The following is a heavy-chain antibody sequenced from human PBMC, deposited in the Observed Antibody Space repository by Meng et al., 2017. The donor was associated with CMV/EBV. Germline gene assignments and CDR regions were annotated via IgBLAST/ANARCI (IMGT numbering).Heavy chain of an antibody. CDR2: IYCSGNT. Sequence: QLPLQESGPELVTPSQPLSLTCPFSGVSLSSCGGCWSWIRQPPGKGLEWLAYIYCSGNTPYTPSLKSRLTISIDTSKNQLSLKLNTVAAADTAIYYCASSNRRGGVDYWGQGTLVTVSS. J-gene: IGHJ4*02. V-gene: IGHV4-30-4*08. CDR3: ASSNRRGGVDY. CDR1: GVSLSSCGGC. D-gene: IGHD4-11*01.